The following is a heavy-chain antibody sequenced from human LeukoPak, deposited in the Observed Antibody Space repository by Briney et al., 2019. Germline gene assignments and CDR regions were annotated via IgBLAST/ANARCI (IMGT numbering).Heavy chain of an antibody. CDR2: IYYSGST. D-gene: IGHD6-19*01. CDR3: ARSTYSSGWQDFDY. CDR1: GGSISSYY. Sequence: PSETLSLTCTVSGGSISSYYWSWIRQPPGKGLEWIGYIYYSGSTNYNPSLKSRVTISVDTSKNQFSLKLSSVTAADTAVYYCARSTYSSGWQDFDYWGQGTLVTVSS. V-gene: IGHV4-59*12. J-gene: IGHJ4*02.